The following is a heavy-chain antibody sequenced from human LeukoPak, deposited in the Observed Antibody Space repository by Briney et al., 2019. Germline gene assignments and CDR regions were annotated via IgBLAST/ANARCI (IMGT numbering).Heavy chain of an antibody. CDR1: GFSFNNYD. CDR3: VRGGLYHYSGTSGDY. CDR2: ISGSGGST. Sequence: GGSLRLSCAGSGFSFNNYDMNWVRQAPGKGLEWVSGISGSGGSTSYADSVKGRLTISRDNAKNSMYLQMNSLRAEDTAVYYCVRGGLYHYSGTSGDYWGQGTLVTVSS. J-gene: IGHJ4*02. V-gene: IGHV3-23*01. D-gene: IGHD3-16*02.